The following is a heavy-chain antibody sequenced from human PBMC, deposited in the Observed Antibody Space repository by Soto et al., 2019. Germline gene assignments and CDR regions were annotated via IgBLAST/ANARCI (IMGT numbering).Heavy chain of an antibody. V-gene: IGHV4-4*07. CDR3: AREGSYSAYNFAHGIQLWSFDF. CDR2: IFSSGST. D-gene: IGHD5-12*01. J-gene: IGHJ4*02. Sequence: LSLTCTVSGGSINTFYWSLVRQPAVNGLEWIGRIFSSGSTSFNPSLESRVAMSVDTSKNHFSLNLSSVTAADMAVYYCAREGSYSAYNFAHGIQLWSFDFWGQGALVTVSS. CDR1: GGSINTFY.